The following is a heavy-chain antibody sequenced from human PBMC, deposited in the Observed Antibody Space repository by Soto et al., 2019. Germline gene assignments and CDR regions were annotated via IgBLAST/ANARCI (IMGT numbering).Heavy chain of an antibody. J-gene: IGHJ5*02. CDR1: CGSFSGYY. V-gene: IGHV4-34*01. CDR2: INHSGST. Sequence: PSETLSLTCAVYCGSFSGYYWSWVRQPPGKGLEWIGEINHSGSTNYNPSLKSRVTISVDTSKNQFSLKLSSVTAADTAVYYCARCIAAAGTKYNWFDPWGQGTLVTVSS. D-gene: IGHD6-13*01. CDR3: ARCIAAAGTKYNWFDP.